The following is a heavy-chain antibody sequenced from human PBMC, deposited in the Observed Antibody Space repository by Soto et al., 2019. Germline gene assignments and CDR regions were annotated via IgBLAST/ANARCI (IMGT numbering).Heavy chain of an antibody. CDR2: IYESGST. J-gene: IGHJ1*01. CDR1: GVSISTANW. CDR3: ARGGSSSWLRIFHH. V-gene: IGHV4-4*02. D-gene: IGHD6-13*01. Sequence: SETLSLTCAVSGVSISTANWWSWVRQPPGKGLEWIGEIYESGSTNYNPSLKSRVAISLDKSKNQFSLKLSSVTAADTAVYYCARGGSSSWLRIFHHWGQGTLVTVSS.